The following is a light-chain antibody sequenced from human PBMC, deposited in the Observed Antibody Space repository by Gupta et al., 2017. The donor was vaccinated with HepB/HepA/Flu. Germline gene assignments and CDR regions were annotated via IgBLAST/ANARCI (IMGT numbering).Light chain of an antibody. Sequence: IVLTLSPGTLSFSPGARAPLSCRASQSVSSRYLAWYQQKPGQAPRLLIYGGSSRATGIPDRFSGSGSGTDFTLKISRVEAEDVGVYYCKQYGRTRCSFGQGTKLEIK. CDR2: GGS. J-gene: IGKJ2*04. CDR1: QSVSSRY. CDR3: KQYGRTRCS. V-gene: IGKV3-20*01.